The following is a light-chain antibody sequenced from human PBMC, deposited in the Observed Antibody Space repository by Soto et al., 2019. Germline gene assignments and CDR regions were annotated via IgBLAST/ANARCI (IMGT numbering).Light chain of an antibody. CDR3: YSYAGNNFYV. CDR1: SSDVGGYDY. J-gene: IGLJ1*01. V-gene: IGLV2-14*01. CDR2: EVS. Sequence: QSVLTQPASVSGSPGQSITISCTGTSSDVGGYDYVSWYQLHPGKAPKLMVFEVSNRPSGVSYRFSGSKSGNTASLTISGLQAEEEADYYCYSYAGNNFYVFGTGTKLTVL.